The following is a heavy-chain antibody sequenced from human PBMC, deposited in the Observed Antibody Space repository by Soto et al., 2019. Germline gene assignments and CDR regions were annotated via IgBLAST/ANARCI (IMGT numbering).Heavy chain of an antibody. D-gene: IGHD3-3*01. Sequence: ASVKVSCKASGYTFTSYYMHWVRQAPGQGLEWMGRINPSGGSTSYAQKFQGRVTMTRDTSISTAYMELSRLRSDDTAVYYCARSTYYDFWSGQYYFDYWGQGTLVTVSS. V-gene: IGHV1-2*02. CDR1: GYTFTSYY. CDR2: INPSGGST. CDR3: ARSTYYDFWSGQYYFDY. J-gene: IGHJ4*02.